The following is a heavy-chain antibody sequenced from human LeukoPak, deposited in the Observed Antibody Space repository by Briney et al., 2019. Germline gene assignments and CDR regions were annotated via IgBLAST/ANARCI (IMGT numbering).Heavy chain of an antibody. CDR1: GGSISSSSYY. V-gene: IGHV4-39*07. J-gene: IGHJ4*02. CDR2: IYYSGST. D-gene: IGHD6-13*01. Sequence: SETLSLTCTVSGGSISSSSYYWGWIRQPPGKGLEWIGSIYYSGSTYYNPSLKSRVTISVDTSKNQFSLKLSSVTAADTAVYYCARDSLFPAAHRRPFDYWGQGTLVTVSS. CDR3: ARDSLFPAAHRRPFDY.